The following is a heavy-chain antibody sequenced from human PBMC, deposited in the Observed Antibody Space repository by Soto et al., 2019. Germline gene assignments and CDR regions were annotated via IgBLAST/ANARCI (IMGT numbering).Heavy chain of an antibody. CDR1: GFTFSTYG. V-gene: IGHV3-23*01. CDR3: AKEFTVSGTPYFDY. D-gene: IGHD6-19*01. J-gene: IGHJ4*02. Sequence: GGSLRLSCVASGFTFSTYGMSWVRQAPGKGLEWVSGISGRDGRTYYTDSVKGRFTISRDDSKNTLYLQLKSLRVEDTALYYCAKEFTVSGTPYFDYWGQGSLVTVSS. CDR2: ISGRDGRT.